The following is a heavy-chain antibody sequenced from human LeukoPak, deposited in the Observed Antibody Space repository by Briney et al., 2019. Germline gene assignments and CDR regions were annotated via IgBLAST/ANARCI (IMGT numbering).Heavy chain of an antibody. V-gene: IGHV1-46*01. Sequence: ASVKVSCKASGYTFTSYYMHWVRQAPGQGLEWMGIINPSGGSTSYAQKLQGRVTMTRDTSTSTVYMELSSLRSEDTAVYYCARDLGSVVVVAALDYWGQGTLVTVSS. D-gene: IGHD2-15*01. CDR3: ARDLGSVVVVAALDY. CDR2: INPSGGST. CDR1: GYTFTSYY. J-gene: IGHJ4*02.